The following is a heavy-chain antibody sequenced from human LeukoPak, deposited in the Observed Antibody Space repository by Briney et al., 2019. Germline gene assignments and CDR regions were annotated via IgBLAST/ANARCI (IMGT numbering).Heavy chain of an antibody. CDR2: IYYSGST. Sequence: PSETLSLTCTVSGGSISSSSYYWGWIRQPPGKGLEWIGSIYYSGSTYYNPSLKSRVTISVDTSKNQFSLKLSSVTAADTAVYYCARCREPEFIVVVPAPNDAFDIWGQGTMVTVSS. CDR1: GGSISSSSYY. V-gene: IGHV4-39*01. J-gene: IGHJ3*02. CDR3: ARCREPEFIVVVPAPNDAFDI. D-gene: IGHD2-2*01.